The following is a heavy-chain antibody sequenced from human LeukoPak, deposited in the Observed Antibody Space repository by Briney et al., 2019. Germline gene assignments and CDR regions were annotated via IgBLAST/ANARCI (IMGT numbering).Heavy chain of an antibody. J-gene: IGHJ5*02. CDR2: ISSSSTI. V-gene: IGHV3-48*02. Sequence: GGSLRLSCAASGFTFSSYSMNWVRQAPGKGLEWVSYISSSSTIYYADSVKGRFTISRDNAKNSLYLQMNSLRDEDTAVYYCARVLYGGNSHWFDPWGQGTLVTVSS. CDR3: ARVLYGGNSHWFDP. D-gene: IGHD4-23*01. CDR1: GFTFSSYS.